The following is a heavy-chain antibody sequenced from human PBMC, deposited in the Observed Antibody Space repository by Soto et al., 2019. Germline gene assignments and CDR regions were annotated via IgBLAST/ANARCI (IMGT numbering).Heavy chain of an antibody. J-gene: IGHJ6*03. CDR3: AKGGVASTIFGVVIPRPVLGARYYYMDV. CDR1: GFTFSSYG. CDR2: ISYDGSNK. D-gene: IGHD3-3*01. Sequence: GGSLRLSCAASGFTFSSYGMHWVRQAPGKGLEWVAVISYDGSNKYYADSVKGRFTISRDNSKNTLYLQMNSLRAEDTAVYYCAKGGVASTIFGVVIPRPVLGARYYYMDVWRKGTTV. V-gene: IGHV3-30*18.